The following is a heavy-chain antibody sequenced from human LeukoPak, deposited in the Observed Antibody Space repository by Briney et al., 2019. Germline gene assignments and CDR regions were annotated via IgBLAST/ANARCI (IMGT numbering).Heavy chain of an antibody. V-gene: IGHV4-59*12. CDR3: ARKLPAADY. CDR2: IYDSGRT. D-gene: IGHD2-2*01. Sequence: SETLSLTCTVSGGSISSYYWNWIRQPPGKGLEWIGYIYDSGRTNYNPSLKGRVTISVDTSKNQFSLKLGSVTAADTAVYYCARKLPAADYWGQGTLVTVSS. CDR1: GGSISSYY. J-gene: IGHJ4*02.